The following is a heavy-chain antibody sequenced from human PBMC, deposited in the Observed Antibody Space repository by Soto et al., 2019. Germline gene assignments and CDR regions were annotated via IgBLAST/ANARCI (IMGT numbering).Heavy chain of an antibody. CDR1: GCSISSYN. J-gene: IGHJ5*02. CDR3: ATGNYDFWSGYNNWFDP. Sequence: TSETLYLTCTVSGCSISSYNWSWIRQPPGKGLEWIGYIYYSGSTNYNPSLKSRVTISVDTSKNQFSLKLSSVTAADTAVYYCATGNYDFWSGYNNWFDPWGQGTLVTVSS. V-gene: IGHV4-59*01. D-gene: IGHD3-3*01. CDR2: IYYSGST.